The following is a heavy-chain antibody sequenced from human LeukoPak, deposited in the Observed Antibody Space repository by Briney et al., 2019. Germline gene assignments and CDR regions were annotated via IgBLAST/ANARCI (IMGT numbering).Heavy chain of an antibody. J-gene: IGHJ4*02. CDR1: GFTFSSYG. Sequence: GGSLRLSCAASGFTFSSYGMRWVRQAPGKGLDWVASINQDGSEKYYVDSVKGRFTISRDNAKNSLYLQMNSLRADDTAVYYCARARGGSNSDYWGQGTLVTVSS. CDR3: ARARGGSNSDY. CDR2: INQDGSEK. V-gene: IGHV3-7*05. D-gene: IGHD1-26*01.